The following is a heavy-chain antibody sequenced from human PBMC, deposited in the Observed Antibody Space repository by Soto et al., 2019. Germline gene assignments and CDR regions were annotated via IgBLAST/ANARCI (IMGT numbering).Heavy chain of an antibody. Sequence: QVQLQESGPGLVKPSETLSLTCTVSGGSISSYYWSWIRQPPGKGLEWIGYIYYSGSTNYNPSLKSRVTISVDTSKNQFSLKLSSVTAADTAVYYCARSLSGPDAFDIWGQGTMVTVSS. D-gene: IGHD3-9*01. CDR1: GGSISSYY. CDR2: IYYSGST. J-gene: IGHJ3*02. V-gene: IGHV4-59*01. CDR3: ARSLSGPDAFDI.